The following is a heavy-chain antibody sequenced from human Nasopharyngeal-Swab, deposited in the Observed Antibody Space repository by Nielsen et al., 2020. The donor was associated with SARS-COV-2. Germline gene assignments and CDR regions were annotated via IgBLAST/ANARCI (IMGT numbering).Heavy chain of an antibody. CDR2: IWYDGSNK. Sequence: GGSLRLSCAASGFTFSSYGMHWVRQAPGKGLEWVAVIWYDGSNKYYADSVKGRFTISRDNSKNTLYLQMNSLRAEDTAVYYCARLGGSSWYFDYWGQGTLVTVSS. CDR1: GFTFSSYG. D-gene: IGHD6-13*01. J-gene: IGHJ4*02. CDR3: ARLGGSSWYFDY. V-gene: IGHV3-33*01.